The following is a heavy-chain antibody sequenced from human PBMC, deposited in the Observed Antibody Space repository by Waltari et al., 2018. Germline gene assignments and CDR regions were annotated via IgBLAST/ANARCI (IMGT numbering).Heavy chain of an antibody. CDR1: GSSFSTYT. CDR3: ARNIYIYNFDAFDI. D-gene: IGHD1-1*01. J-gene: IGHJ3*02. V-gene: IGHV3-21*02. CDR2: ISTTGNYM. Sequence: EVQLVESGGGLVKPGGSLRLACAASGSSFSTYTRNWVRQAPGKGLEWVSSISTTGNYMYYGDSVKGRFTISRDSARNSLYLQMHSLRAEDTAIYYCARNIYIYNFDAFDIWGQGTMVTVSS.